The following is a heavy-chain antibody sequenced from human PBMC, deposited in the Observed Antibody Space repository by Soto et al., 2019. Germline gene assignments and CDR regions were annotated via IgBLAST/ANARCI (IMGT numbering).Heavy chain of an antibody. J-gene: IGHJ5*02. Sequence: SETLSLTCSVSGDSISNNKWWSWVRQPPGKGLEWIGEINHSGSTNYNPSLKSRVTISVDTSKNQFSLKLSSVTAADTAVYYCARHDTAYYYDILAGWFDPWGQGTLVTVSS. V-gene: IGHV4-4*02. CDR2: INHSGST. D-gene: IGHD3-22*01. CDR3: ARHDTAYYYDILAGWFDP. CDR1: GDSISNNKW.